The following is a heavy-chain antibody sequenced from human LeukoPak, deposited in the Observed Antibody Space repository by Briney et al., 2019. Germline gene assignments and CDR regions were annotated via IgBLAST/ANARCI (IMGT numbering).Heavy chain of an antibody. CDR1: GGSISSGGYY. CDR3: ARECSSTSCSPDQGFDP. D-gene: IGHD2-2*01. Sequence: SETLSLTCTVSGGSISSGGYYWSWIRQHPGKGLEWIGYIYYSGSTYYNPSLKSRVTISVDTSKNQFSLKLSSATAADTAVYYCARECSSTSCSPDQGFDPWGQGTLVTVSS. V-gene: IGHV4-31*03. J-gene: IGHJ5*02. CDR2: IYYSGST.